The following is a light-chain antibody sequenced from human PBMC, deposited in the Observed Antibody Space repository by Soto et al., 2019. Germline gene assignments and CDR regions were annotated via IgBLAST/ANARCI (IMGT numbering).Light chain of an antibody. J-gene: IGKJ2*01. CDR2: WAS. Sequence: DIVMTQSPDSLAVSLGERATINCKSSQSVLRTSNDKNSLSWYQQKPGQPPKLLIYWASTRESGVPDRFSGSGSGTDFTLTISSLQAEDVAVYYCQQSYYAPDTFGHGTKLEIK. CDR3: QQSYYAPDT. V-gene: IGKV4-1*01. CDR1: QSVLRTSNDKNS.